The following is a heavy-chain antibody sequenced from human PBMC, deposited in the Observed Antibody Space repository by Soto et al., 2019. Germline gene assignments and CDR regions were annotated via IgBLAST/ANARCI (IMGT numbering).Heavy chain of an antibody. Sequence: SQTLSLTCAISGDSVSSNTASWNWIRQSPSRGLEWLGRTYFRSKWYNDYAVSVKSRIIINPDTSNNQFSLQLNSVTPEDTAVYFCSKGDNLGPKTGYAFDPWGQGIMVTVSS. D-gene: IGHD5-12*01. CDR2: TYFRSKWYN. CDR1: GDSVSSNTAS. J-gene: IGHJ5*02. CDR3: SKGDNLGPKTGYAFDP. V-gene: IGHV6-1*01.